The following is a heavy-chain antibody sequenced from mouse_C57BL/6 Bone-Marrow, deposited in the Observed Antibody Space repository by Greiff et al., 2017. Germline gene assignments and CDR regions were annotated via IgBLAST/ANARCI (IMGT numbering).Heavy chain of an antibody. CDR1: GFTFSSYA. CDR3: TRDRIYYGNYSWFAY. V-gene: IGHV5-9-1*02. J-gene: IGHJ3*01. D-gene: IGHD2-1*01. Sequence: EVKLVESGAGLVKPGGSLKLSCAASGFTFSSYAMSWVRQTPEKRLEWVAYISSGGDYTNYADTVKGRFTISRDNARNTLYLQMSSLKSEDTAVYYCTRDRIYYGNYSWFAYWGQGTLVTVSA. CDR2: ISSGGDYT.